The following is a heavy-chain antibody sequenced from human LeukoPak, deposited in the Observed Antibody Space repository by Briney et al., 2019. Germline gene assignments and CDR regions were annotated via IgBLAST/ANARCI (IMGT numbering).Heavy chain of an antibody. D-gene: IGHD4-17*01. CDR3: AKDTVTTGTDH. CDR2: ISYDGSNK. V-gene: IGHV3-30*04. J-gene: IGHJ4*02. CDR1: GFTFSSYA. Sequence: PGGSLRLSCAASGFTFSSYAMHWVRQAPGKGLEWVAVISYDGSNKYYADSVKGRFTISRDNSKNTLYLQMNSLRAEDTAVYYCAKDTVTTGTDHWGQGTLVTVSS.